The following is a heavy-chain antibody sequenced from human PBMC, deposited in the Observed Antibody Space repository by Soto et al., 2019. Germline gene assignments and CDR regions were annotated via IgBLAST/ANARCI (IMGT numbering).Heavy chain of an antibody. Sequence: GGSLRLSCAASGFTFSSYAMSWVRQAPGKGLEWVSAISGSGGSTYYADSVKGRFTISRDNSKNTLYLQMNSLRAEDTAVYYCARKESGYYYYGMDVWGQGTTVTVSS. V-gene: IGHV3-23*01. J-gene: IGHJ6*02. D-gene: IGHD3-10*01. CDR3: ARKESGYYYYGMDV. CDR2: ISGSGGST. CDR1: GFTFSSYA.